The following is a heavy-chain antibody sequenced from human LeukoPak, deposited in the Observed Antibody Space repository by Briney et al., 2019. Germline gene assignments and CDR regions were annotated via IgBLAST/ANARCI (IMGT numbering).Heavy chain of an antibody. CDR2: ISSSSSYI. V-gene: IGHV3-21*01. J-gene: IGHJ6*02. Sequence: GGSLRLSCAASGFTFSSYSMNWVRQAPGKGLEWVSSISSSSSYIYYADSMKGRFSISRDNAKNSLYLQMNSLRAEDTAVYYCARRAYCGGDCYSGSYYYYGMDVWGQGTTVTVSS. CDR1: GFTFSSYS. D-gene: IGHD2-21*02. CDR3: ARRAYCGGDCYSGSYYYYGMDV.